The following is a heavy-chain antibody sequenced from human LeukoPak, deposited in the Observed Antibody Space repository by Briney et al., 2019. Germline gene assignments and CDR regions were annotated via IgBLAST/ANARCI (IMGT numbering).Heavy chain of an antibody. D-gene: IGHD1-14*01. V-gene: IGHV3-30*01. Sequence: GGSLRLSCAASGFTFGRHVMQWVRQAPGKGLEWVAVISYDGNNRFYADSVKGRFTISRDNSRNTLYLQMNSLSGDDAAVYSCARGGIPTGPYYYFYYMDVWGKGTAVTVSS. J-gene: IGHJ6*03. CDR2: ISYDGNNR. CDR1: GFTFGRHV. CDR3: ARGGIPTGPYYYFYYMDV.